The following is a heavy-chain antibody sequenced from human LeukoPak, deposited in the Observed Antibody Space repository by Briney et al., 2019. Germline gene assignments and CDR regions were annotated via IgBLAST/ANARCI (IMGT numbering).Heavy chain of an antibody. CDR3: ARDIGPIEVPGRSKDY. Sequence: PGGSLRLSCAASGFTFSTYTMHWVRQAPGKGLEWAALISFDGSDTYSADSVKGRFTISRDNSKNTMYLQMNRLRPEDTAVYYCARDIGPIEVPGRSKDYWGQATLVTVSS. J-gene: IGHJ4*02. CDR2: ISFDGSDT. CDR1: GFTFSTYT. V-gene: IGHV3-30*04. D-gene: IGHD4-11*01.